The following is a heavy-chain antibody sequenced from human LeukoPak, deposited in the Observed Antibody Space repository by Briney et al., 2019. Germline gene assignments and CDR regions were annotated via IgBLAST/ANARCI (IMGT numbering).Heavy chain of an antibody. Sequence: SVKVSCKASGYTFTSYAMHWVRQAPGQGLEWMGGIIPIFGTANYAQKFQGRVTITADESTSTAYMELSSLRSEDTAVYYCARQVYYYDSSGLFDYWGQGTLVTVSS. CDR2: IIPIFGTA. J-gene: IGHJ4*02. V-gene: IGHV1-69*13. CDR1: GYTFTSYA. CDR3: ARQVYYYDSSGLFDY. D-gene: IGHD3-22*01.